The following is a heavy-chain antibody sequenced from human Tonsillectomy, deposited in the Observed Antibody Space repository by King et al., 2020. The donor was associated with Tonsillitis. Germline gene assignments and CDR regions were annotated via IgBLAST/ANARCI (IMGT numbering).Heavy chain of an antibody. J-gene: IGHJ6*02. Sequence: VQLVESGGGLVKPGGSLRLSCAVSGFTFSDYYMSWIRQAPGKWLEWVSYISYSGDYTDYAGSVKGRFTISRDNAKNSLYLQMNSLTAEDTAVYYCARGHYGMDVWGHGTTVTVS. CDR1: GFTFSDYY. CDR2: ISYSGDYT. CDR3: ARGHYGMDV. V-gene: IGHV3-11*06.